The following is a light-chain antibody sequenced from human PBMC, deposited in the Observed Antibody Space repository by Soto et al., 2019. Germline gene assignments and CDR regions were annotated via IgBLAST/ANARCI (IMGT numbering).Light chain of an antibody. CDR3: MQALQTPRT. V-gene: IGKV2-28*01. CDR2: LGS. CDR1: QTLLNSNGYNY. J-gene: IGKJ2*02. Sequence: VMTQSPLSLPVTPGEPASNSCRSSQTLLNSNGYNYLDRYLQRPGQSLQLLIFLGSNRASGVPDRFSGSGSGTDFALKISRVEAEDVGVYYCMQALQTPRTFGQGTKLEIK.